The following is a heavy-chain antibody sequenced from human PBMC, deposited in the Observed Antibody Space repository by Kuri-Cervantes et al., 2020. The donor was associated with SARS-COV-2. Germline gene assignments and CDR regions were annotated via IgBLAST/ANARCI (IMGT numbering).Heavy chain of an antibody. Sequence: SETLSLTCTVSGGSISSHYWSWIRQPPGKGLEWIGYIYYSGSTYYNPSLKSRVTISVDTSKNQFSLKLSSVTAADTAVYYCARHIAARSPFDYWGQGTLVTVSS. CDR3: ARHIAARSPFDY. CDR2: IYYSGST. CDR1: GGSISSHY. V-gene: IGHV4-59*08. J-gene: IGHJ4*02. D-gene: IGHD6-6*01.